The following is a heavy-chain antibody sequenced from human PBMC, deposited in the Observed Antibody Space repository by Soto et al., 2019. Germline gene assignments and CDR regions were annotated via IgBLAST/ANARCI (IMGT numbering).Heavy chain of an antibody. J-gene: IGHJ4*02. CDR2: INPSRIST. V-gene: IGHV1-46*01. Sequence: SVMVSCKASGYTFTKYYIHWLRQAPGQGPEWLGLINPSRISTNYAQRFQGRVTLTRDKSTTTVFMQLSSSRSEDKAIYYFASSDNVVVAASSPVYFDYRGQ. CDR1: GYTFTKYY. D-gene: IGHD2-15*01. CDR3: ASSDNVVVAASSPVYFDY.